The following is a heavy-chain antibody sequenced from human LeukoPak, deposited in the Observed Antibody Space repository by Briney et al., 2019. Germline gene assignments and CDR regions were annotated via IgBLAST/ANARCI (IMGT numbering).Heavy chain of an antibody. CDR1: GYTFTSYG. V-gene: IGHV1-18*01. CDR3: ARDPYYYDSSGYCFDY. J-gene: IGHJ4*02. CDR2: ISAYNGNT. D-gene: IGHD3-22*01. Sequence: ASVKVSCKASGYTFTSYGISWVRQAPGQGLEWMGWISAYNGNTNYAQKLQGRVTMTTDTSTSTAYMGLRSLRSDDTAVYYCARDPYYYDSSGYCFDYWGQGTLVTVSS.